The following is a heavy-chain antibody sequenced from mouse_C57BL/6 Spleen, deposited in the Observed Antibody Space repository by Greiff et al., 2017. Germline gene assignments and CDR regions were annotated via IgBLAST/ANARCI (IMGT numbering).Heavy chain of an antibody. CDR2: IDPEDGET. D-gene: IGHD1-1*01. CDR1: GFNIKDYY. J-gene: IGHJ3*01. Sequence: VQLQQSGAELVKPGASVKLSCTASGFNIKDYYMHWVKQRTEQGLEWIGRIDPEDGETKSAPKFQGKATITADTSSNTAYLQLSSLTSEDTAVYYCARYYGSSYEAWFAYWGQGTLVTVSA. CDR3: ARYYGSSYEAWFAY. V-gene: IGHV14-2*01.